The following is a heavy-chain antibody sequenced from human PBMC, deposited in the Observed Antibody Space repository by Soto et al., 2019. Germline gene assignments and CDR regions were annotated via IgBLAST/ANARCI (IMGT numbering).Heavy chain of an antibody. CDR3: ARDTNKAELEY. D-gene: IGHD1-26*01. V-gene: IGHV3-48*03. CDR2: IGRDGETT. Sequence: GGSLRLSCESSVFSFSDYEMNCVRQAPGEGLEWVAYIGRDGETTFYADSVEGRFAVSRDNAKNSLFLQMDRLTGDDTAVYFCARDTNKAELEYLGQGSLV. J-gene: IGHJ4*02. CDR1: VFSFSDYE.